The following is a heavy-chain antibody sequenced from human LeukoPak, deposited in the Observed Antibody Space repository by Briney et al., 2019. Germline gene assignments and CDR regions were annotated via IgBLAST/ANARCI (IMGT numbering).Heavy chain of an antibody. CDR2: ITPNSGGT. CDR1: GYTFTGYY. J-gene: IGHJ3*02. Sequence: ASVKVSCKASGYTFTGYYIYWVRRAPGQGLEWMGWITPNSGGTNYAQKFQGRVTMTRDTSINTAYMELTRLTSDDTAVYYCARDEYLLNAFDIWGRGTMVTVSS. D-gene: IGHD2/OR15-2a*01. CDR3: ARDEYLLNAFDI. V-gene: IGHV1-2*02.